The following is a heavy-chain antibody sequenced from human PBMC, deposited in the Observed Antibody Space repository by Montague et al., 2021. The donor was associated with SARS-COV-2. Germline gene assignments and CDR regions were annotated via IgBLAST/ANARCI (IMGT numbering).Heavy chain of an antibody. CDR3: ARDSDYYDSSAGYYYGMDV. V-gene: IGHV4-59*01. Sequence: SETLSLTCTVSGGSISSYYWSWIRQPPGKGLEWIGYIYYSGSTNYNPSLKSRVTISVDTSKNQFSPKLSSVTAADTAVYYCARDSDYYDSSAGYYYGMDVWGQGTTVTVSS. J-gene: IGHJ6*02. D-gene: IGHD3-22*01. CDR1: GGSISSYY. CDR2: IYYSGST.